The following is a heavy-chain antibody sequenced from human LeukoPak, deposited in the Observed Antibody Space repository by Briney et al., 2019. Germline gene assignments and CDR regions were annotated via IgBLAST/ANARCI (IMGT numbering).Heavy chain of an antibody. Sequence: SVKVSCKASGGIFSSYAISWVRQAPGQGLEWMGRIIPILGIANYAQKFQGRVTITAHKSTSTAYMDLSSLRSEDTAVYYCARDLPPYYFDYWGQGTLVTVSS. J-gene: IGHJ4*02. V-gene: IGHV1-69*04. CDR1: GGIFSSYA. CDR2: IIPILGIA. CDR3: ARDLPPYYFDY.